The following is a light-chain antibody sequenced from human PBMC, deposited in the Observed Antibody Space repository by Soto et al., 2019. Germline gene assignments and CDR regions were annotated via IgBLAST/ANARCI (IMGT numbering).Light chain of an antibody. CDR1: QDISNY. J-gene: IGKJ1*01. Sequence: DIQMTQSPSSLSASVGDRVTITCQASQDISNYLNWYQQKPGRAPRLLIYTTSSLQSGVPSKFSGSGSGTDFTLTISTLQPEDFAIYYCQQSYNAPWTFGQGTKVDIK. CDR3: QQSYNAPWT. CDR2: TTS. V-gene: IGKV1-39*01.